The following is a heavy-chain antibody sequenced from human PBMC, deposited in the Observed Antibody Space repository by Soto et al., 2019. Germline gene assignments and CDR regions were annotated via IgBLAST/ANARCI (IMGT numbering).Heavy chain of an antibody. CDR2: IRSKTDDYAT. CDR1: GFTFSGSP. D-gene: IGHD2-15*01. J-gene: IGHJ4*02. Sequence: EVQLVESGGGLVQPGGSLKLSCAASGFTFSGSPIHWVRRASGEGLEWVGRIRSKTDDYATAYAASVKGRFTISRDDSKNTAYLLLNSLRTEDTAMYYCTSHSPEDMIRKWGQGTLVTVSS. V-gene: IGHV3-73*02. CDR3: TSHSPEDMIRK.